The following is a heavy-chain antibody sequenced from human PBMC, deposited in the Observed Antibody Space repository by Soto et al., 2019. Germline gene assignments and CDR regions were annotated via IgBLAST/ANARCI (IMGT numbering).Heavy chain of an antibody. V-gene: IGHV4-59*01. Sequence: SETLSLTCTVSGGSINSYFWSWTRQSPGKGLEWIGHIYYSGSTSYSPSLKSRVSISVDTSKNKFSLEVHSVTAADTAVYYCARAGTNMVQFDYWGQGTLVTVSS. CDR2: IYYSGST. J-gene: IGHJ4*02. D-gene: IGHD3-10*01. CDR3: ARAGTNMVQFDY. CDR1: GGSINSYF.